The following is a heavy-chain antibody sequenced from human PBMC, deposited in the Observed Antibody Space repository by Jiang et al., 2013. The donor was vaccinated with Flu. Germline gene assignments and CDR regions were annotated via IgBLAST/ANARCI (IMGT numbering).Heavy chain of an antibody. J-gene: IGHJ4*02. CDR2: IWYDGSNK. V-gene: IGHV3-33*01. CDR1: GFTFSSYG. Sequence: QLLESGGGVVQPGRSLRLSCAASGFTFSSYGMHWVRQAPGKGLEWVAVIWYDGSNKYYADSVKGRFTISRDNSKNTLYLQMNSLRAEDTAVYYCARADLMTTVTSFDYWGQGTLVTVSS. D-gene: IGHD4-17*01. CDR3: ARADLMTTVTSFDY.